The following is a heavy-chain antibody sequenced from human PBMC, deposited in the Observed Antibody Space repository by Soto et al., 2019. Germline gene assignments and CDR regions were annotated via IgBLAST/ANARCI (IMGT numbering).Heavy chain of an antibody. V-gene: IGHV4-39*01. J-gene: IGHJ6*02. CDR1: GYSVSSSDYY. CDR2: MFYSGLT. D-gene: IGHD3-3*02. Sequence: QLHLQESGPGLVKPSETLSLTCSVSGYSVSSSDYYWAWIRQPPGKGLEWFGSMFYSGLTYYNPSLKGRVTLSVDTSKTQFSVRLNSVTAADTAVYYCAPLSVSLSGPYGIHVWGQGTTVTVSS. CDR3: APLSVSLSGPYGIHV.